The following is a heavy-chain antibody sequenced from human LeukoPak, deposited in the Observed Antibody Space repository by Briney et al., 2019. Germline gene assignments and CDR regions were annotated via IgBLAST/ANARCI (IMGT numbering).Heavy chain of an antibody. V-gene: IGHV4-59*01. CDR1: GGSITSYY. CDR3: ARASTTFDD. CDR2: VSDGGRT. J-gene: IGHJ4*02. Sequence: SETLSLTCSVSGGSITSYYWSWIRQPPGKGLEWIGHVSDGGRTHYSPSLRSRVSISVDTSKNQFSLKLNSVTAADTAVYFCARASTTFDDWGQGTLVTVSS. D-gene: IGHD1-14*01.